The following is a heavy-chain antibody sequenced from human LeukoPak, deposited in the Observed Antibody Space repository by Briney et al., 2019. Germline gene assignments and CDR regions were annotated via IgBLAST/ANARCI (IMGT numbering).Heavy chain of an antibody. D-gene: IGHD4-17*01. CDR2: IYTSGST. CDR3: ARGYGDYRPLDY. Sequence: SETLSLTCTVSGGSISSGSYYWSWIRQPAGKGLEWIGRIYTSGSTNYNPSLKSRVTISVDTSKNQFSLKLSSVTAAGTAVYYCARGYGDYRPLDYWGQGTLVTVSS. J-gene: IGHJ4*02. V-gene: IGHV4-61*02. CDR1: GGSISSGSYY.